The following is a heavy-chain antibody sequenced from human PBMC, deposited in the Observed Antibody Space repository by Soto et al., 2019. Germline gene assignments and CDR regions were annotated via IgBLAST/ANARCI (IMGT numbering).Heavy chain of an antibody. D-gene: IGHD3-16*01. CDR2: INSDGSST. Sequence: PSETLSLTCSVSGGTFSSYWMHWVRQAPGKGLVWVSRINSDGSSTSYADSVKGRFTISRDNAKNTLYLQMNSLRAEDTAVYYCAVFMILDAFDIWGQGTMVTVSS. V-gene: IGHV3-74*01. CDR1: GGTFSSYW. CDR3: AVFMILDAFDI. J-gene: IGHJ3*02.